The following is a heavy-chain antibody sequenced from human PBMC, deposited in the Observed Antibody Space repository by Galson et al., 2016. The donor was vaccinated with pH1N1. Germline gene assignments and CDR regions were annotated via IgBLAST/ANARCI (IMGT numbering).Heavy chain of an antibody. Sequence: SLRLSCAASGFTFNEYGMNWVRQAPGKGLEWVSGVIWNGGSPGYADSVKGRFTISRDNAKKSLYLQSNSLRAEDTAVYYCVRKNYGDAFDIWGRGTMVTVSS. CDR2: VIWNGGSP. CDR3: VRKNYGDAFDI. D-gene: IGHD3-10*01. V-gene: IGHV3-20*04. CDR1: GFTFNEYG. J-gene: IGHJ3*02.